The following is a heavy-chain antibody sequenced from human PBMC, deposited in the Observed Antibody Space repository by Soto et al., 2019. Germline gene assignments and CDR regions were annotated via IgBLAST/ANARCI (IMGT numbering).Heavy chain of an antibody. CDR3: ARDPTPIQGTTFDL. CDR1: GFDFSVYG. Sequence: QVHLVESGGGVVQPGRSLRLSCVASGFDFSVYGLHWVRQAPGKGLEWVTFIWYDGTNKYYADSVKGRFTVSRDRSTNTVYLQMNRLRAEDTAIYYCARDPTPIQGTTFDLWGRGTLVIVSS. V-gene: IGHV3-33*01. D-gene: IGHD1-1*01. CDR2: IWYDGTNK. J-gene: IGHJ4*02.